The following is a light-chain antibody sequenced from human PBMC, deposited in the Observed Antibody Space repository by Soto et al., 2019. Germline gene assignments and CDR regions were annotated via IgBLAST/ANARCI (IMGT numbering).Light chain of an antibody. CDR2: AAS. Sequence: DIQMTQSQSSLSASVGDRVTITCRASQSISKYLNWYQQKPGQAPNLLIYAASTLQSGVPSRFSGSGSGTDFTLTISSLQPEDFATYYCQQSYSTPPDTFGQGTKQEIK. CDR3: QQSYSTPPDT. J-gene: IGKJ2*01. V-gene: IGKV1-39*01. CDR1: QSISKY.